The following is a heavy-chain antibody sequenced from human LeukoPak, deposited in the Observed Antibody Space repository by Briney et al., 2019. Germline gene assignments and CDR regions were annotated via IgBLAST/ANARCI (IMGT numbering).Heavy chain of an antibody. V-gene: IGHV4-4*09. CDR3: ASFKRYYYDSSGYRRDY. CDR1: GGSISSYY. D-gene: IGHD3-22*01. Sequence: SETLSLTCTVSGGSISSYYWSWIRQPPGKGLEWIGHIYNSGSTNYNPSLKSRVTISVDTSKNQFSLKLSSVTAADTAVYYCASFKRYYYDSSGYRRDYWGQGTLVTVSS. J-gene: IGHJ4*02. CDR2: IYNSGST.